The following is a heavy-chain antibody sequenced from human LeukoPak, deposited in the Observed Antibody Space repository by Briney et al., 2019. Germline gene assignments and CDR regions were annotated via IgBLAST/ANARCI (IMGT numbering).Heavy chain of an antibody. CDR2: INPSGGST. J-gene: IGHJ4*02. V-gene: IGHV1-46*01. CDR1: GYTFTSYG. CDR3: ARVSQTLGDY. Sequence: GASVKVSCRASGYTFTSYGISWVRQAPGQGLEWMGIINPSGGSTSYAQKFQGRVTMTRDTSTSTVYMELSSLRSEDTAVYYCARVSQTLGDYWGQGTLVTVSS. D-gene: IGHD3-3*02.